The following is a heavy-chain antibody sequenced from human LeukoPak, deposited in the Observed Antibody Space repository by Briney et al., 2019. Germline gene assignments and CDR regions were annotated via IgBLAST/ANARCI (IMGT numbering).Heavy chain of an antibody. CDR1: GYTFTSYD. CDR3: ARGRSYYYGSGSYRGWFDP. J-gene: IGHJ5*02. Sequence: ASVKVSCKASGYTFTSYDINWVRQATGRGLEWMGWMNPNSGNTGYAQKFQGRVTMTRNTSISTAYMELSSLRSEDTAVYYCARGRSYYYGSGSYRGWFDPWGQGTLVTVSS. CDR2: MNPNSGNT. V-gene: IGHV1-8*01. D-gene: IGHD3-10*01.